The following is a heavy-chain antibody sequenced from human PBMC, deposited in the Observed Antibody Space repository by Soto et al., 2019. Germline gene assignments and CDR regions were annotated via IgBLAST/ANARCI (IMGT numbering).Heavy chain of an antibody. CDR3: ASSSIGRRSFDY. CDR2: INPSGGST. V-gene: IGHV1-46*01. J-gene: IGHJ4*02. D-gene: IGHD6-13*01. CDR1: GYTFTSYY. Sequence: ASVKVSCKASGYTFTSYYMHWVRQAPGQGLEWMGIINPSGGSTSYAQKFQGRVTMTRDTSTSTVYMELSSLRSEDTAVYYCASSSIGRRSFDYWGQGTLVTVSS.